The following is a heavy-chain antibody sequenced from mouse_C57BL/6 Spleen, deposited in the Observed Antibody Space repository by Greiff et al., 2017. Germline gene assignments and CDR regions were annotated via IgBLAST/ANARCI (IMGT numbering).Heavy chain of an antibody. CDR2: ISYDGSN. J-gene: IGHJ2*01. V-gene: IGHV3-6*01. CDR1: GYSITSGYY. D-gene: IGHD1-1*01. Sequence: EVQLVESGPGLVKPSQSLSLTCSVTGYSITSGYYWNWIRQFPGNKLEWMGYISYDGSNNYNPSLKNRISITRDTSKNQFFLKLNSVTTEDTATYYCARIGSSFYYFDYWGQGTTLTVSS. CDR3: ARIGSSFYYFDY.